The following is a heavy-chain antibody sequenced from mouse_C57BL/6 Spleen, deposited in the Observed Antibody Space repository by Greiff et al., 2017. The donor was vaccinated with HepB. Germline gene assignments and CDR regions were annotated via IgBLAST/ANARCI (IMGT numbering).Heavy chain of an antibody. J-gene: IGHJ2*01. Sequence: QVQLKESGPELVKPGASVKISCKASGYAFSSSWMNWVKQRPGKGLEWIGRIYPGDGDTNYNGKFKGKATLTADKSSSTAYMQLSSLTSEDSAVYFCARYYGNYWGKGTTLTVSS. V-gene: IGHV1-82*01. CDR1: GYAFSSSW. CDR2: IYPGDGDT. D-gene: IGHD2-1*01. CDR3: ARYYGNY.